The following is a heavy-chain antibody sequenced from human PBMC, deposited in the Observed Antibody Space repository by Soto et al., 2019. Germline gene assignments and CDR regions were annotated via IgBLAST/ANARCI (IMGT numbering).Heavy chain of an antibody. CDR1: GGSISSYY. J-gene: IGHJ6*03. V-gene: IGHV4-59*01. CDR2: IYYSGST. CDR3: ARGGKSYDILTGYYPVSDYYYCDMDV. D-gene: IGHD3-9*01. Sequence: QVQLQQSGTGLVKPSETLSLTCTVSGGSISSYYWSWIRQPPGKGLEWIGYIYYSGSTNYNPSLKRLFTLSVDTSKTPFPRMHSFVTAADTAVDYCARGGKSYDILTGYYPVSDYYYCDMDVWGKGTTVTVSS.